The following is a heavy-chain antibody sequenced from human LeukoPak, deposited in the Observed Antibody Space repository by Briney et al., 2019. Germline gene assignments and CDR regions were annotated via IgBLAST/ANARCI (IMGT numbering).Heavy chain of an antibody. CDR1: GFTFSSYA. CDR3: AKDQAYNYLNWFDP. J-gene: IGHJ5*02. V-gene: IGHV3-23*01. Sequence: GGSLRLSCAVSGFTFSSYAMSWVRQAPGKGLEWVSAISGSGSNIYYADSVKGRFTISRDNSKNTLYLQLNSLRAEDTAVYYCAKDQAYNYLNWFDPWGQGTLVTVSS. CDR2: ISGSGSNI. D-gene: IGHD1-1*01.